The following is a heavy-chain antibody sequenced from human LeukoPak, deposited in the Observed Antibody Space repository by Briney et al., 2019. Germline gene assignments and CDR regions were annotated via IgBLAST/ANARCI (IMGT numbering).Heavy chain of an antibody. CDR2: ISGSGGST. V-gene: IGHV3-23*01. D-gene: IGHD3-16*01. Sequence: GGSLRLSCAASGFTFSSYAMSWVRQAPGKGLEWVSAISGSGGSTYYADSVKGRFTISRDNSKNTLYLQMNSLRAEDTAVYYCAKALGDYVWGSQTRVFDYWGRGTLVTVAS. CDR3: AKALGDYVWGSQTRVFDY. CDR1: GFTFSSYA. J-gene: IGHJ4*02.